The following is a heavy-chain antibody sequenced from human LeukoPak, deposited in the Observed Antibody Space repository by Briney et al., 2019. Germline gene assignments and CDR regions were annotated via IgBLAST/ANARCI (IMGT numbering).Heavy chain of an antibody. D-gene: IGHD6-13*01. V-gene: IGHV4-34*01. J-gene: IGHJ4*02. Sequence: PSETLSLTCAVYGGSFSGYYRSWIRQPPGKGLEWIGEINHSGSTNYNPSLKSRVTISVDTSKNQFSLKLSSVTAADTAVYYCASLLAAAVTGYWGQGTLVTVSS. CDR1: GGSFSGYY. CDR3: ASLLAAAVTGY. CDR2: INHSGST.